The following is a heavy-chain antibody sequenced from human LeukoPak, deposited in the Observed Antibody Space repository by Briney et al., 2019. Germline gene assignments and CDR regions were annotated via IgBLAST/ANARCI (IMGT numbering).Heavy chain of an antibody. CDR1: GFTFRNYE. D-gene: IGHD5-12*01. V-gene: IGHV3-48*03. J-gene: IGHJ4*02. CDR3: ARDYSGDEDFYY. Sequence: GGSLRLYCIGSGFTFRNYEMNWVPQAPGKGLEWVSFIDSGGAVKLYADSVKGRFTTSRDDAMNSLYLDMNSLSAEDTAVYYCARDYSGDEDFYYWGQGTLVTVSS. CDR2: IDSGGAVK.